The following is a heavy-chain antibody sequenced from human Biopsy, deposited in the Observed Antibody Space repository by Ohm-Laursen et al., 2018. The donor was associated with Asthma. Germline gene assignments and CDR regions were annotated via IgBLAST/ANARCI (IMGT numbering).Heavy chain of an antibody. CDR3: TRDPEY. CDR2: ISGYNGNT. J-gene: IGHJ4*02. CDR1: GYTFSSYT. Sequence: ASVKVSCKTSGYTFSSYTLSWVRQAPGQGLEYLGWISGYNGNTLYVEKFQGRVSMTTDTSAHTAFLELRSLTSDDTAVYYCTRDPEYWGQGTLVTVSS. V-gene: IGHV1-18*04.